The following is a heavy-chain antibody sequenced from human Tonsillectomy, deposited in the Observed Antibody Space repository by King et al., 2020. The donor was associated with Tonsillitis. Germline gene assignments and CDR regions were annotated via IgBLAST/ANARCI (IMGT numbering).Heavy chain of an antibody. V-gene: IGHV3-30*04. Sequence: VQLVESGGGVVQPGRSLRLSCAASGFTFTNYAMHWVRQAPGKGLEWVAVLSYDGSNKYHADSVKGRFTISRDNSKNTLYLQMNSLGPEDTAIYYCARDKYDFGGGYGGSPDSYSGMAVGAQGPPAPVSS. CDR2: LSYDGSNK. CDR3: ARDKYDFGGGYGGSPDSYSGMAV. CDR1: GFTFTNYA. J-gene: IGHJ6*02. D-gene: IGHD3-3*01.